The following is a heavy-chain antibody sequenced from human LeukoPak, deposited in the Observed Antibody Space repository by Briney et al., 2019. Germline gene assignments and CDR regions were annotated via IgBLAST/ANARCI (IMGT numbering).Heavy chain of an antibody. CDR2: IYHSGST. CDR3: AREGPLVVAISDY. Sequence: SETLSLTCTVSGYSISSGYYWGWIRPPPGKGLEWIGSIYHSGSTYYNPSLKSRVTISVDTSKNQFSLKLSSVTAADTAVYYCAREGPLVVAISDYWGQGTLVTVSS. V-gene: IGHV4-38-2*02. CDR1: GYSISSGYY. D-gene: IGHD2-8*02. J-gene: IGHJ4*02.